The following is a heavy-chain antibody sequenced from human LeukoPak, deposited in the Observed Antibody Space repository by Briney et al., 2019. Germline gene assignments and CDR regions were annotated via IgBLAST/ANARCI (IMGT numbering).Heavy chain of an antibody. J-gene: IGHJ4*02. CDR1: GFTFSSYA. CDR2: ILYDGSNK. D-gene: IGHD3-3*01. Sequence: GRSLRLSCAASGFTFSSYAMHWVRQAPGKGLEWVAVILYDGSNKYYADSVKGRFTISRDNSKNTLYLQMNSLRAEDTAVYYCAREYYDFWSGYSSPGYWGQGTLVTVSS. V-gene: IGHV3-30*04. CDR3: AREYYDFWSGYSSPGY.